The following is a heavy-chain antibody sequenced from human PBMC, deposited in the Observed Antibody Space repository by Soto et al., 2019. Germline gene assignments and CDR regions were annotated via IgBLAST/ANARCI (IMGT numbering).Heavy chain of an antibody. CDR1: GGSISSGDYY. Sequence: PSETLSLTCTVSGGSISSGDYYWIWIRQPPGKGLEWIGYIYYSGSTYYNPSLKSRVTISVDTSKNQFSLKLSSVTAADTAVYYCARGSRVDAFDIWGQGTMVTVSS. J-gene: IGHJ3*02. CDR2: IYYSGST. D-gene: IGHD2-2*01. CDR3: ARGSRVDAFDI. V-gene: IGHV4-30-4*01.